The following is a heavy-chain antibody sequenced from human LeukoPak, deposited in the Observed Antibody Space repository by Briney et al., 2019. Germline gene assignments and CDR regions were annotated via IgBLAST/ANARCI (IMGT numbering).Heavy chain of an antibody. CDR3: ARRNSGDYSVDY. CDR2: IYPGDSDT. V-gene: IGHV5-51*01. J-gene: IGHJ4*02. CDR1: GYSFTTYW. Sequence: GESLKISCKGSGYSFTTYWIGWVRQMPGKGLEWMGVIYPGDSDTRYSPSFQGQVTILADKSINTAYLQWSSLKASDTDMYYCARRNSGDYSVDYWGQGTLVTVSS. D-gene: IGHD4-17*01.